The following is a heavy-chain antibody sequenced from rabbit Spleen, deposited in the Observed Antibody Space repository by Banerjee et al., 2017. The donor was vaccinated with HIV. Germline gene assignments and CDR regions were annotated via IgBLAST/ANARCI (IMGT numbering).Heavy chain of an antibody. Sequence: QEQLVESGGGLVQPGGSLKLSCKASGFDLSTYGVSWVRQAPGKGLEWIGYIDPVFGFTNYANSVKGRFTISRDNAQNTVFLQMTSLPAADTATYFCARGSATMTMVITGYYLTLWGPGTLVTVS. CDR1: GFDLSTYG. J-gene: IGHJ4*01. CDR2: IDPVFGFT. CDR3: ARGSATMTMVITGYYLTL. D-gene: IGHD2-1*01. V-gene: IGHV1S47*01.